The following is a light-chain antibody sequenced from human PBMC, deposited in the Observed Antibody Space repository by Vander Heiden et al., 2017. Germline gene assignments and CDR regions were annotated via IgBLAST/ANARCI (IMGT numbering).Light chain of an antibody. CDR2: SNN. CDR1: SSNIGSNT. J-gene: IGLJ1*01. Sequence: QSVLTQPPSASGTPGQRVTISCSGSSSNIGSNTVNWYQQPPGTAPKLLIYSNNQRPSGVPDRFSGSKSGTSASLAISGLQSEDEADYYCAAWDDSLNGHVFGTGTKVT. CDR3: AAWDDSLNGHV. V-gene: IGLV1-44*01.